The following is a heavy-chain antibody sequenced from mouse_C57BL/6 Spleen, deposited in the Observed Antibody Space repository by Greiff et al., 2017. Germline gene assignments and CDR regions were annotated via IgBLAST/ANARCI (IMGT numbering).Heavy chain of an antibody. CDR1: GYTFTDYN. CDR3: ARGYDSSFFAY. J-gene: IGHJ3*01. V-gene: IGHV1-22*01. CDR2: INPNNGGT. D-gene: IGHD1-1*01. Sequence: VQLQQSGPELVQPGASVKMSCKASGYTFTDYNMHWVKQSHGKSLEWIGYINPNNGGTSYNQKFKGKATLTVNKSSSTAYMELRSLTSEDSAVXYCARGYDSSFFAYWGQGTLVTVSA.